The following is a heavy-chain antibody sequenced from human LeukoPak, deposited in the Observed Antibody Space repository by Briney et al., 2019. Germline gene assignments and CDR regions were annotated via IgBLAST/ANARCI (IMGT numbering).Heavy chain of an antibody. D-gene: IGHD1-26*01. V-gene: IGHV3-33*01. J-gene: IGHJ4*02. CDR1: GFTFSSYG. CDR2: IWYDGSNK. Sequence: GRSLRLSCAASGFTFSSYGMHWVRQAPGKGLEWVAVIWYDGSNKYYADSVKGRFTISRDNSKNTLYLQMNSLGAEDTAVYYCARDLVGFFDYWGQGTLVTVSS. CDR3: ARDLVGFFDY.